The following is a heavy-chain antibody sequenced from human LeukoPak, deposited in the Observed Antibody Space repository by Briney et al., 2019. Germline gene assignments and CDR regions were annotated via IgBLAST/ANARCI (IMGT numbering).Heavy chain of an antibody. CDR3: ARDRVYSEYGMDV. CDR1: GFTVGSNY. D-gene: IGHD6-13*01. CDR2: IYRGGSI. J-gene: IGHJ6*02. Sequence: PGGSLRLSCVASGFTVGSNYMSWGRQAPGKGLEWVSVIYRGGSIYYADSVKGRFIISRDNSKNTLYLQMNSLRAEDTAIYYCARDRVYSEYGMDVWGQGTTVTVSS. V-gene: IGHV3-53*01.